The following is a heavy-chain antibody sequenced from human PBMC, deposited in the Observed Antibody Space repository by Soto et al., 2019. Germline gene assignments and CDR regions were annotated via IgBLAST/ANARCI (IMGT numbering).Heavy chain of an antibody. CDR3: AYRLRYAAYWIGP. Sequence: SGPTLVNPTQTLKLTCTLSGFSLTTSGVSVGWIRQPPGKALEWLARIYWNDDKSYTPSLKSRLTIPKDTSKNQVVLTMTNMDLVDTATYSCAYRLRYAAYWIGPWGQGTLVTVSS. V-gene: IGHV2-5*01. D-gene: IGHD1-1*01. CDR1: GFSLTTSGVS. J-gene: IGHJ5*02. CDR2: IYWNDDK.